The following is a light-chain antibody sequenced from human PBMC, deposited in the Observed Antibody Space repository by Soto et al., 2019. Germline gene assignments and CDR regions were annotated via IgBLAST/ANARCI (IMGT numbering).Light chain of an antibody. CDR1: QSVSSY. CDR3: QQRSNWPPS. Sequence: EIVLTQSPATLSLSPGERATLSCRASQSVSSYLAWYQQKPGQAPRRLIYDAFNRATGIPARFSGSGSGTDFTLTISSLEPEEFAVYYCQQRSNWPPSFGGGTKVEI. CDR2: DAF. J-gene: IGKJ4*01. V-gene: IGKV3-11*01.